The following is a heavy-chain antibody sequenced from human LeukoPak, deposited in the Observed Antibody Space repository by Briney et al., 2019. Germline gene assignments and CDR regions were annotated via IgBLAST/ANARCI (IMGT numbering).Heavy chain of an antibody. CDR3: TTMTVVPTDY. J-gene: IGHJ4*02. CDR1: GFTFSGSA. CDR2: IRSTANGYAT. D-gene: IGHD2-2*01. V-gene: IGHV3-73*01. Sequence: PGGSLRLSCAASGFTFSGSALHWVRQASGKGLEWVGRIRSTANGYATAYAASVKGRFTISRDDSKNTAYLQMDSLKTEDTAVYHCTTMTVVPTDYWGQGTLVTVSS.